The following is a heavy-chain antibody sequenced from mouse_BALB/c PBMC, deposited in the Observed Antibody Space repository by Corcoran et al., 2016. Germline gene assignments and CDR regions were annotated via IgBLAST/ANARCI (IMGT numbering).Heavy chain of an antibody. CDR2: IDPANGNT. CDR3: ARSDDYDVEFAY. CDR1: GFNIKDTY. D-gene: IGHD2-4*01. Sequence: EVQLQQSGAELVKPGASVKLSCTASGFNIKDTYMHWVKQRPEQGLEWIGRIDPANGNTKYDPKFQGKATITADTSSNTAYLQLSSLTSEDTAVYYCARSDDYDVEFAYWGQGTLVTVSA. J-gene: IGHJ3*01. V-gene: IGHV14-3*02.